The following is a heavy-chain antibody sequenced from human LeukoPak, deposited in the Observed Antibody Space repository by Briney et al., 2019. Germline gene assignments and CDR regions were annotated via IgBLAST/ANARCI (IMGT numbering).Heavy chain of an antibody. CDR3: ARSGYSNGFDY. J-gene: IGHJ4*02. D-gene: IGHD5-18*01. CDR2: IYPGDSDT. V-gene: IGHV5-51*01. CDR1: GYSFATYW. Sequence: GESLKISCKCSGYSFATYWIGWVRQMPGKGLEWMGIIYPGDSDTRYSPSFQGQVTISADKSISTAYLQWSSLKASDTAMYYCARSGYSNGFDYWGQGTLVTVSS.